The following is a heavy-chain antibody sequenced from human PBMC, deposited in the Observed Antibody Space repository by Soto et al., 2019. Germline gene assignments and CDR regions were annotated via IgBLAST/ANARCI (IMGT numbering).Heavy chain of an antibody. J-gene: IGHJ4*02. V-gene: IGHV3-23*01. CDR1: GFTFSSYA. CDR2: ISGSGGST. Sequence: GGSLRLSCAASGFTFSSYAMSWVRQAPGKGLEWVSAISGSGGSTYYADSVKGRFTISRDNSKNTLYLQMNSLRAEDTAVYYGAKDRLPGIAAAGTGQNDYWGQGTLVTVSS. D-gene: IGHD6-13*01. CDR3: AKDRLPGIAAAGTGQNDY.